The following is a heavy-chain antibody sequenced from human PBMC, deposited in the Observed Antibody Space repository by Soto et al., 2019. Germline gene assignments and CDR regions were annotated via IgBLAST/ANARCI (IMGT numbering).Heavy chain of an antibody. Sequence: PAETLSLTCSVSGASISSYHWSWIRQPSGKGLEWIGRMQHTGNTNYNPSLKSRVTMSVDTSKNQISLKMTSVTAADTAVYFCAKDVSSRRWFDPWGQGILVTVSS. CDR1: GASISSYH. CDR3: AKDVSSRRWFDP. J-gene: IGHJ5*02. CDR2: MQHTGNT. D-gene: IGHD3-16*01. V-gene: IGHV4-4*07.